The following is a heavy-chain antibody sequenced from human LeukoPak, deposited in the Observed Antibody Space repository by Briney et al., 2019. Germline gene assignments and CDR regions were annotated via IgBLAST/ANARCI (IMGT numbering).Heavy chain of an antibody. CDR1: GYTLTELS. D-gene: IGHD1-26*01. J-gene: IGHJ3*02. CDR3: ATVEEGEGGAFDI. V-gene: IGHV1-24*01. Sequence: ASVKVSFKVSGYTLTELSMHWVRQAPGKGLEWMGGFDPEDGETIYAQKFQGRVTMTEDTSTDTAYMELSSLRSEDTAVYYCATVEEGEGGAFDIWGQGTMVPSLQ. CDR2: FDPEDGET.